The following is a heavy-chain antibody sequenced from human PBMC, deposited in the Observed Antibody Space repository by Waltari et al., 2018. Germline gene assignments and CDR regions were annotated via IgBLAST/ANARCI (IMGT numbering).Heavy chain of an antibody. D-gene: IGHD3-22*01. V-gene: IGHV4-39*07. CDR2: IYYSGST. CDR3: ARDGLQIVDSSLVIDP. Sequence: QLQLQESGPGLVKPSETLSLTCTVSGGSISTSSNYWGWIRQPPGKGLQWIGSIYYSGSTYYNPSVKSRVTISLDTSKNQFSLKLSSVTAADTAVYYCARDGLQIVDSSLVIDPWGQGTLVIVSS. J-gene: IGHJ5*02. CDR1: GGSISTSSNY.